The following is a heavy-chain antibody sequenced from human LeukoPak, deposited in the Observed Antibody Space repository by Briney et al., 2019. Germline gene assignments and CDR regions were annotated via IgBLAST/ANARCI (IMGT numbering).Heavy chain of an antibody. J-gene: IGHJ4*02. CDR1: GFTVSSNY. CDR2: IYSGGST. Sequence: GGSLRLSCAASGFTVSSNYMSWVRQAPGKGLEWVSVIYSGGSTYYADSVKGRFTISRDNSKNTLYLQMNSLRAEDTAVYYCAGSSWYLYFDYWGQGTLVTVSS. V-gene: IGHV3-53*01. CDR3: AGSSWYLYFDY. D-gene: IGHD6-13*01.